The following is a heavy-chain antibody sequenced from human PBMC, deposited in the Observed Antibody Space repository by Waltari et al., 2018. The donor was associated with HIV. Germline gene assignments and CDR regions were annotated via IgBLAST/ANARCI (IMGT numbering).Heavy chain of an antibody. CDR2: VIPMLGTS. CDR1: GGACGGCS. D-gene: IGHD3-10*01. J-gene: IGHJ4*02. Sequence: QVQLVQSGAEVKKPGSSVKVSCTARGGACGGCSINWVRQASGQGLEWMGRVIPMLGTSNYAQKFQGRVTITADKSTTTAYMEVTSLKSEDTAVYYCASARETMGVDFDFWGQGTVVTVSS. V-gene: IGHV1-69*08. CDR3: ASARETMGVDFDF.